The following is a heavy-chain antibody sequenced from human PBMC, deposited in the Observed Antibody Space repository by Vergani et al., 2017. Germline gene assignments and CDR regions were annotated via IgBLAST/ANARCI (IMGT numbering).Heavy chain of an antibody. D-gene: IGHD3-3*01. Sequence: EVQLLESGGGLVQPGGSLRLSCAASGFTFSSYAMSWVRQAPGKGLEWVSAISGSGGSTYYADSVKGRFTISRDNSKNTLYLQMNSLRSEDTAVYYFAKNLIGVDANWFDPWGQGTLVTVSS. CDR1: GFTFSSYA. CDR2: ISGSGGST. J-gene: IGHJ5*02. CDR3: AKNLIGVDANWFDP. V-gene: IGHV3-23*01.